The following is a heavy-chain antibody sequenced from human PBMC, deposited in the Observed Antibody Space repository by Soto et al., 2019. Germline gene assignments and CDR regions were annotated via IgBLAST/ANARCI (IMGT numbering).Heavy chain of an antibody. J-gene: IGHJ4*02. D-gene: IGHD6-19*01. Sequence: QVQLQESGPGLVKPSETLSLTCTVSGGSISSYYWSWIRRPPGKGLDWIGYISYSGSTNYNPSLKSGVTISGDTSKNQFSLKLSSVTAADTAVYYCARKSIAVAGFDYWGQGTLVTVSS. CDR3: ARKSIAVAGFDY. CDR1: GGSISSYY. CDR2: ISYSGST. V-gene: IGHV4-59*01.